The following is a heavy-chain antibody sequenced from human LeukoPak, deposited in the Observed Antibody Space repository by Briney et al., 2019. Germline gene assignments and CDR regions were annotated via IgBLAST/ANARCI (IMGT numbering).Heavy chain of an antibody. D-gene: IGHD6-13*01. CDR3: ARMIAAPATEHFDL. CDR1: GGSISSGGYY. CDR2: IYYSGST. J-gene: IGHJ2*01. V-gene: IGHV4-61*08. Sequence: PSETLSLTCTVSGGSISSGGYYWSWIRQHPGKGLEWIGYIYYSGSTNYNPSLKSRLTMSVDTSQNQFSLKVSSVTAADTAVYYCARMIAAPATEHFDLWGRGTLVTVSS.